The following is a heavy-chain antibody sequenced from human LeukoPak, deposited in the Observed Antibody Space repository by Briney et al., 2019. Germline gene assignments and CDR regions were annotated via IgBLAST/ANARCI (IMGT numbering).Heavy chain of an antibody. CDR2: ISYDGIKK. J-gene: IGHJ3*02. D-gene: IGHD4-23*01. CDR1: GFTFSSYG. V-gene: IGHV3-30*18. CDR3: AKFYYRYGGNSVLSEDTRENLYDI. Sequence: GGSLILSCAASGFTFSSYGIHWVRQAPGKGLEWVAVISYDGIKKFYADSVKGRFTISRDNSKNTLYLQMNSLRAEDTAVYYCAKFYYRYGGNSVLSEDTRENLYDIWGQGTMVAVSS.